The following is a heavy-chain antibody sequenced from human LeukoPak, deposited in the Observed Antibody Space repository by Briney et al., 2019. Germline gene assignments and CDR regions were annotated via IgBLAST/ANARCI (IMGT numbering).Heavy chain of an antibody. CDR2: INPSGGGT. Sequence: ASVKVSCKASGYTFTSHYTHWVRRAPGQGLEWMGIINPSGGGTTYAPKFQGRVTMTRDTSTSTAYMELSSLTSDDTAVYYCARNGVGSGSYEPASYFYYMDVWGKGTTVTVSS. D-gene: IGHD3-10*01. CDR1: GYTFTSHY. CDR3: ARNGVGSGSYEPASYFYYMDV. J-gene: IGHJ6*03. V-gene: IGHV1-46*01.